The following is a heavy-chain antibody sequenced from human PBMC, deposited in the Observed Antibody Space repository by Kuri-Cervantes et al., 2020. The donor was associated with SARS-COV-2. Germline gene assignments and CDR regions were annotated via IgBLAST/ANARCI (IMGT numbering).Heavy chain of an antibody. CDR3: ARAGYYGSGPFSAARDV. J-gene: IGHJ6*02. CDR1: GFTFSSYG. Sequence: GGSLRLSCAASGFTFSSYGMHWVRQAPGKGLEWVAFIRYDGSNKYYADSVKGRFTISRDNSKNTLYLQMNSLRAEDTAVYYCARAGYYGSGPFSAARDVWGQGTTVTVSS. V-gene: IGHV3-30*02. D-gene: IGHD3-10*01. CDR2: IRYDGSNK.